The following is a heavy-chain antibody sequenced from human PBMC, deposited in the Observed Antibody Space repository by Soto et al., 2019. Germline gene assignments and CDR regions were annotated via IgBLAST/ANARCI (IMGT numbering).Heavy chain of an antibody. CDR1: GGTFSSYA. CDR2: IIPIFGTA. J-gene: IGHJ6*02. Sequence: QVQLVQSGAEVKKPGSSVKVSCKASGGTFSSYAISWVRQAPGQGLEWMGGIIPIFGTANYAQKFQGRVTITADDSTSTAYMELSSLRYEDTAGYYCARDEPANYDILTGYIYYGMDVWGQGTTVTVSS. CDR3: ARDEPANYDILTGYIYYGMDV. D-gene: IGHD3-9*01. V-gene: IGHV1-69*12.